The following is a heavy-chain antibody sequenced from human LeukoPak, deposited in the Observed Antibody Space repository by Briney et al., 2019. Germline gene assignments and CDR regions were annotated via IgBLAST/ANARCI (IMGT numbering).Heavy chain of an antibody. Sequence: SETLSLTCTVSGGSISSSSYYWGWIRQPPGKGLEWIGSIYYSGSTYYNPSLKSRVTISVDTSKNQFSLKLSSVTAADTAVYYCAGFIVEVVAATSWGQGTLVTVSS. CDR1: GGSISSSSYY. CDR2: IYYSGST. CDR3: AGFIVEVVAATS. J-gene: IGHJ4*02. D-gene: IGHD2-15*01. V-gene: IGHV4-39*01.